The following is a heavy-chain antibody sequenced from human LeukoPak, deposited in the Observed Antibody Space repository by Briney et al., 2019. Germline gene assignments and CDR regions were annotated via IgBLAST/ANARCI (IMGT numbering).Heavy chain of an antibody. CDR3: ARDRPPVGSSSWYWNDY. CDR1: GGTFSSYA. J-gene: IGHJ4*02. CDR2: INPSGGST. Sequence: ASVKVSCTASGGTFSSYAISWVRQAPGQGLEWMGIINPSGGSTSYAQKFQGRVTMTRDTSTSTVYMELSSLRSEDTAVYYCARDRPPVGSSSWYWNDYWGQGTLVTVSS. D-gene: IGHD6-13*01. V-gene: IGHV1-46*01.